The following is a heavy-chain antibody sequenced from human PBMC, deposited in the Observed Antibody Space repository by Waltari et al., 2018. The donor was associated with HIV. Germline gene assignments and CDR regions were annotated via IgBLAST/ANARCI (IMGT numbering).Heavy chain of an antibody. D-gene: IGHD5-12*01. Sequence: QVQLQESGPGLVKPSQTLSLTCTVSGGSISNGSYYWNWTRQPAGKGLVCIGRIYNSGNTNYHPSLKSRVTISVDTSKNQFSLKLSSVTAADTSVYYCARGRFEGYILYYYYGMDVWGQGTTVSVSS. J-gene: IGHJ6*02. V-gene: IGHV4-61*02. CDR2: IYNSGNT. CDR3: ARGRFEGYILYYYYGMDV. CDR1: GGSISNGSYY.